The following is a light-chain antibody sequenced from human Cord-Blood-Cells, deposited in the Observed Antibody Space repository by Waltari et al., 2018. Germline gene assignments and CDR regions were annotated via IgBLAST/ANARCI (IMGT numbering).Light chain of an antibody. V-gene: IGKV1-33*01. CDR2: DAS. CDR3: QQYDNLPIT. J-gene: IGKJ5*01. CDR1: QDISNY. Sequence: DLQITQSTSSLSASVGDRVTITCQASQDISNYLNWYQQKPGKAPKLLIYDASNLETGVPSRFSGSGSGTDFTFTISSLQPEDIATYYCQQYDNLPITFGQGTRLEIK.